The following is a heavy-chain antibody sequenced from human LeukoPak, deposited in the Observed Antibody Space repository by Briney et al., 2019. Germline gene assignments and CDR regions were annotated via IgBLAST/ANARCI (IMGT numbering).Heavy chain of an antibody. D-gene: IGHD3-22*01. CDR1: GDSISSSSYY. J-gene: IGHJ1*01. Sequence: SETLSLTCTISGDSISSSSYYWGWIRQPPGKGLEWIGDIYYRGSTYYNPSLKSRVSISIDTSNNQFSLTLTSVTAADTALYFCARRRYYDSTGYLDWGQGTLVTVSS. CDR2: IYYRGST. CDR3: ARRRYYDSTGYLD. V-gene: IGHV4-39*01.